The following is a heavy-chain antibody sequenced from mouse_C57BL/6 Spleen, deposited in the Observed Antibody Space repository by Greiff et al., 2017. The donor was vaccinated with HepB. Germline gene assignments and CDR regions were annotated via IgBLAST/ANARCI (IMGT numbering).Heavy chain of an antibody. Sequence: LQESGAELARPGASVKLSCKASGYTFTSYGISWVKQRTGQGLEWIGEIYPRSGNTYYNEKFKGKATLTADKSSSTAYMELRSLTSEDSAVYVCARSDDHWFAYRGQGTLVTVSA. CDR1: GYTFTSYG. CDR2: IYPRSGNT. CDR3: ARSDDHWFAY. J-gene: IGHJ3*01. V-gene: IGHV1-81*01.